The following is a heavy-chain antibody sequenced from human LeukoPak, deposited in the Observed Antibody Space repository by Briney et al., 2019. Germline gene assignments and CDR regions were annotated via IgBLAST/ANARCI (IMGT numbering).Heavy chain of an antibody. CDR3: ASGRTVYYYYMDV. V-gene: IGHV3-48*01. CDR2: ISNTSGTI. Sequence: GGSLRLSCAASGFPFSTYSMNWVRLAPGKGLEWVSFISNTSGTIYYADSVKGRFTISRDNAKNSLYLQMNSLRAEDTAVYYCASGRTVYYYYMDVWGKGTTVTISS. CDR1: GFPFSTYS. D-gene: IGHD2-8*01. J-gene: IGHJ6*03.